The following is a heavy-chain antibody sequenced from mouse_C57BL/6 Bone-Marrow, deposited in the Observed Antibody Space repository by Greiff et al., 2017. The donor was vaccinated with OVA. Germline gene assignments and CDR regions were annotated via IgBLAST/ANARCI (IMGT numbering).Heavy chain of an antibody. CDR1: GYTFTSYW. J-gene: IGHJ2*01. Sequence: VQLQQPGAELVRPGSSVKLSCKASGYTFTSYWMDWVKQRPGQGLEWIGNIYPSDSETHYNQKFKDKATLTVDKSSSTAYMQLSSLTSEDSAVYYCARGITTVVVHFDYWGQGTTLTVSS. V-gene: IGHV1-61*01. CDR3: ARGITTVVVHFDY. CDR2: IYPSDSET. D-gene: IGHD1-1*01.